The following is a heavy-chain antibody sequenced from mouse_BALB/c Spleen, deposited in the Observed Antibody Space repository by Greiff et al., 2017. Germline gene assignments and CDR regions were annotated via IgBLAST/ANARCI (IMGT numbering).Heavy chain of an antibody. CDR3: ARWGTVVDYYAMDY. D-gene: IGHD1-1*01. CDR2: IYPGDGDT. V-gene: IGHV1-80*01. CDR1: GYAFSSYW. J-gene: IGHJ4*01. Sequence: QVQLQQSGAELVRPGSSVKISCKASGYAFSSYWMNWVKQRPGQGLEWIGQIYPGDGDTNYNGKFKGKATLTADKSSSTAYMQLSSLTSEDSAVYFCARWGTVVDYYAMDYWGQGTSVTVSS.